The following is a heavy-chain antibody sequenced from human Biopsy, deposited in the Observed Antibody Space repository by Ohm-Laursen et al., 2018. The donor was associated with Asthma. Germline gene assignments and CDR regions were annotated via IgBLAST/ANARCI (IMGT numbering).Heavy chain of an antibody. J-gene: IGHJ4*02. CDR3: ALSQFDY. CDR1: GDSFNNYA. V-gene: IGHV1-46*02. Sequence: SSVKVSCKASGDSFNNYAISWVRQAPGQGLEWVGIINPPTGDTSYAQKFLGRVTVTRDTSTSTVYMELSSLRSEDTAVYYCALSQFDYWGQGTLLTVSS. CDR2: INPPTGDT.